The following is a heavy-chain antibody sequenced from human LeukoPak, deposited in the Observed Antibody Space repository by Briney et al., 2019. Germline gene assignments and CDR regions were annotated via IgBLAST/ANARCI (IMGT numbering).Heavy chain of an antibody. D-gene: IGHD6-13*01. J-gene: IGHJ4*02. CDR2: IYTSGST. Sequence: PSETLSLTCTVSGGSISSYYWSWIRQPAGKGLEWIGRIYTSGSTNYNPSLKSRVTISVDKSKNQFSLKLSSVTAADTAAYYCARAPYSSSWMVWGGDYFDYWGQGTLVTVSS. CDR3: ARAPYSSSWMVWGGDYFDY. V-gene: IGHV4-4*07. CDR1: GGSISSYY.